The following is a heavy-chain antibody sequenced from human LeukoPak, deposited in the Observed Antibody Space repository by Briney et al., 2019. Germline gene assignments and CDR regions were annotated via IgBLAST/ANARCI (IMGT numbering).Heavy chain of an antibody. CDR1: GDSISSGDYY. J-gene: IGHJ4*02. D-gene: IGHD2-8*02. V-gene: IGHV4-61*02. CDR3: AREEIRTGWASWDYFDY. Sequence: SETLSLTCTVSGDSISSGDYYWSWIRQPAGKGLEWIGRISSSGSTNYNPSLKSRVTISVDTSKNQFSLKLSSVTAADTAVYYCAREEIRTGWASWDYFDYWGQGTLVTVSS. CDR2: ISSSGST.